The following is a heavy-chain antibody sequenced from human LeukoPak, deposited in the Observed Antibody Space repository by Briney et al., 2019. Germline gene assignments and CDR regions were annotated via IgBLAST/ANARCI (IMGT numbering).Heavy chain of an antibody. J-gene: IGHJ5*02. D-gene: IGHD2/OR15-2a*01. CDR1: GFTISSYS. CDR2: ISTTGTAI. Sequence: GGSLRLSCAASGFTISSYSMIWVRQAPGKGLEWVSYISTTGTAIYYADSVKGRFTISRDNAKNSLYLQMNSLRDEDTAVYYCATSRAWGQGTLVTVSS. CDR3: ATSRA. V-gene: IGHV3-48*02.